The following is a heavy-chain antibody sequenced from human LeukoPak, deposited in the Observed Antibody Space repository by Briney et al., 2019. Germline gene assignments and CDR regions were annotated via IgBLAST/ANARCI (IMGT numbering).Heavy chain of an antibody. CDR2: ISGSGGST. CDR3: AKTITMIVVVINYFDY. V-gene: IGHV3-23*01. Sequence: PGGSLRLSCAASGFTFSSYAMSWVRQAPGKGLEWVSAISGSGGSTYYADSVKGRFTISRDNSKNTLYLQMNSLRAEDTAVYYCAKTITMIVVVINYFDYWGQGTLVTVSS. CDR1: GFTFSSYA. D-gene: IGHD3-22*01. J-gene: IGHJ4*02.